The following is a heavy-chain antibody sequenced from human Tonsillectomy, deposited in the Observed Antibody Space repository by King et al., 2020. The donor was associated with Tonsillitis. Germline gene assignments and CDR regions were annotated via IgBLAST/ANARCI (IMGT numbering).Heavy chain of an antibody. CDR3: AAQTYYDFWSGYNFDY. J-gene: IGHJ4*02. Sequence: VQLQESGPGLLKPSETLSLTCTVSGRSIRSYYWSWIRQPPGKGLEWIGCIYYNGSTNYNPSLKSRGTISVDTSKNQISLKLSSVTAADTALYYCAAQTYYDFWSGYNFDYWGQGTLVTVSS. CDR2: IYYNGST. CDR1: GRSIRSYY. V-gene: IGHV4-59*01. D-gene: IGHD3-3*01.